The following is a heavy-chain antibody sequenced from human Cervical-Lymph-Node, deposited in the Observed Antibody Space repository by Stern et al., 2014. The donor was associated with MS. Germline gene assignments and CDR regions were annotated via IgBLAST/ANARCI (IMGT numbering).Heavy chain of an antibody. CDR1: GFSVATAGVG. D-gene: IGHD2-15*01. V-gene: IGHV2-5*02. CDR2: IYCDDDK. Sequence: QVTLRESGPTLVKPTQTVTLTCTLSGFSVATAGVGVGWIRQPPGKALAWLALIYCDDDKLYSPSLKNRLTIIKDTSKNQVVLTMTNVDPVDTATYYCAHSRVKYCRGGTCYSSLFDYWGQGTLVTVSS. CDR3: AHSRVKYCRGGTCYSSLFDY. J-gene: IGHJ4*02.